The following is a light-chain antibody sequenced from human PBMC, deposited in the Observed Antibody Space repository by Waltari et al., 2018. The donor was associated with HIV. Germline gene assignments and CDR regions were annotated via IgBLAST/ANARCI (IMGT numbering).Light chain of an antibody. V-gene: IGKV2-30*01. J-gene: IGKJ1*01. CDR1: QSLAYSDGNTH. CDR3: MQGTHWPPSWT. CDR2: KVS. Sequence: EVVLTQSPLALPVTLGQPASISCRSSQSLAYSDGNTHLNWFQQRPGQSPRRLIYKVSNRDSGVPDRFSGSGSGTDFTLKISRLEAEDVGFYYCMQGTHWPPSWTFGQGTKVEIK.